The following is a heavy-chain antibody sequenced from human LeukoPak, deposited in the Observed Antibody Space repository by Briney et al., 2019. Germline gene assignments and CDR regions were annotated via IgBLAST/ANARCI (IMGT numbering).Heavy chain of an antibody. CDR3: AKSEEQLWIFFDY. CDR2: ISGSGGST. V-gene: IGHV3-23*01. Sequence: GGSLRLSCAASGFTFSSYWMTWVRQAPGKGLEWVSAISGSGGSTYYADSVKGRFTISRDNSKNTLYLQMNSLRAEDTAVYYCAKSEEQLWIFFDYWGQGTLVTVSS. J-gene: IGHJ4*02. CDR1: GFTFSSYW. D-gene: IGHD5-18*01.